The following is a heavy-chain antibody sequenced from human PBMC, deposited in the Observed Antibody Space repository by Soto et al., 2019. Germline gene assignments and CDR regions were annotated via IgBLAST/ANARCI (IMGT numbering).Heavy chain of an antibody. CDR1: GFTFSSYA. CDR2: ISYDGSNK. CDR3: ARDRLAGVQLFHFDY. J-gene: IGHJ4*02. V-gene: IGHV3-30-3*01. D-gene: IGHD1-1*01. Sequence: GGSLRLSCAASGFTFSSYAMHWVRQAPGKGLEWVAVISYDGSNKYYADSVKGRFTISRDNSKNTLYLQMNSLRAEDTAVYYCARDRLAGVQLFHFDYWGQGTLVTVSS.